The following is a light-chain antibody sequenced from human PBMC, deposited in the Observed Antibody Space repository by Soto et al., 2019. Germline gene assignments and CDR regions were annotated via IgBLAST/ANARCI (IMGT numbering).Light chain of an antibody. J-gene: IGLJ1*01. CDR2: EVN. CDR3: TSYAGGNNV. Sequence: QSALTQPPSASGSPGPSVTISCTGTSSDVGGYNYVSLYQQHPGKVPKLMVYEVNKRPSGVADRFSGSKSGNTASLTVSGLQAEDEADYYCTSYAGGNNVFGTGTKVTVL. V-gene: IGLV2-8*01. CDR1: SSDVGGYNY.